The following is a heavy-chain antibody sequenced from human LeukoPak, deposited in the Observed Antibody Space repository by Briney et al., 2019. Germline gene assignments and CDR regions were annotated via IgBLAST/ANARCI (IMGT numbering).Heavy chain of an antibody. CDR1: GFTFSSYA. V-gene: IGHV3-23*01. Sequence: PGGSLRLSCAASGFTFSSYAMNWVRQAPGKGLEWVSAISGSGSGGSTYYADSVKGRFTISRDNSKNTLYLQMNSLRAEDTAVYYCARDSHYYGMDVWGQGTTVTVSS. CDR2: ISGSGSGGST. J-gene: IGHJ6*02. CDR3: ARDSHYYGMDV.